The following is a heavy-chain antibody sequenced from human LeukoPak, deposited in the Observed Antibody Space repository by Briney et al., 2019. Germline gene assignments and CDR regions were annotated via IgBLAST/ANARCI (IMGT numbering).Heavy chain of an antibody. Sequence: PSETLSLTCAVYGGSFSGYYWSWIRQPPGKGLEWIGEINHSGSTNYNPSLKSRVTISVDTSKNQFSLKLSSVTAADTAVYYCARDVRASMAPWGQGTLVTVSS. CDR1: GGSFSGYY. CDR2: INHSGST. J-gene: IGHJ5*02. D-gene: IGHD2/OR15-2a*01. V-gene: IGHV4-34*01. CDR3: ARDVRASMAP.